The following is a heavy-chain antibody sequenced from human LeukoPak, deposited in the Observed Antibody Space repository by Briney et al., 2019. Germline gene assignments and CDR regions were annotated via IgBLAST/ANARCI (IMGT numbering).Heavy chain of an antibody. V-gene: IGHV3-23*01. CDR1: EFTFSSYA. D-gene: IGHD3-10*01. Sequence: GGSLRLSCAVSEFTFSSYAMSWVRQAPGKGLEWVSGISGSGGSTYYADSVKGRFTISRDNSKKTLYMQMNSLRAEDTAVYYCAKSIGDRGDYWGQGTLVTVSS. CDR3: AKSIGDRGDY. CDR2: ISGSGGST. J-gene: IGHJ4*02.